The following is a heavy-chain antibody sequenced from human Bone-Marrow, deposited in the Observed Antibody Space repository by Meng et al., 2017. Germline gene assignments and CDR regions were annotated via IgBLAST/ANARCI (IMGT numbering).Heavy chain of an antibody. CDR3: ARDSATVVTRYWFDP. D-gene: IGHD4-23*01. Sequence: VHVVQSGAEVKKPGPSVNVSCKPHGYTFPDYYIPWVRRAPGQGLEWMGRINPKSGDTHYAQKFQGRVTMTRDTSISTAYMELSRLRSDDTAVYYCARDSATVVTRYWFDPWGQGTLVTVSS. V-gene: IGHV1-2*06. CDR2: INPKSGDT. CDR1: GYTFPDYY. J-gene: IGHJ5*02.